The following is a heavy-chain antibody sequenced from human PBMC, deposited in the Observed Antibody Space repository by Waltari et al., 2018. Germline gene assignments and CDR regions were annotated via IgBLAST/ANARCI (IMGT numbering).Heavy chain of an antibody. J-gene: IGHJ4*02. CDR1: GFPFRSSA. CDR3: ARDPIPGAPDYCDY. Sequence: QVQLVESGGGVVQPGRSLSLSCAASGFPFRSSAMYWVRQAPGKGLEWVAVTSPEGSIQVYAESVQGRFTISRDNSKNTLYLQMNSLRVEDTAVYYCARDPIPGAPDYCDYWGQGTLVTVSS. V-gene: IGHV3-30-3*01. CDR2: TSPEGSIQ. D-gene: IGHD2-2*02.